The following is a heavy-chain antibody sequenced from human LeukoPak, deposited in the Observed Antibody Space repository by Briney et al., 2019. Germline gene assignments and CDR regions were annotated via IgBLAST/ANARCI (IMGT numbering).Heavy chain of an antibody. CDR2: IYYSGST. Sequence: PSETLSLTCTVSGGSISSYYWSWIRQPPGKGLEWIGYIYYSGSTNYNPSLKSRVTISVDTSKNQFSLKLSSVTAADTAVYYCAGTVRGVLYDAFDIWGQGTMVTVSS. CDR1: GGSISSYY. J-gene: IGHJ3*02. V-gene: IGHV4-59*01. CDR3: AGTVRGVLYDAFDI. D-gene: IGHD3-10*01.